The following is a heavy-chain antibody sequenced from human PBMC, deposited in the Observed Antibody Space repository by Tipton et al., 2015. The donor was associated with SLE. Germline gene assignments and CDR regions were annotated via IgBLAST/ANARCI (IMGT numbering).Heavy chain of an antibody. CDR2: IYYSGST. Sequence: TLSLTCIVSGGSISSYYWGWIRQPPGKGLEWIGSIYYSGSTYYNPSLKSRVTISVDTSKKQFSLSLSSVTAADTAVYYCARDSPGMAAAGWGQGTLVTVSS. D-gene: IGHD6-13*01. CDR1: GGSISSYY. J-gene: IGHJ4*02. V-gene: IGHV4-39*07. CDR3: ARDSPGMAAAG.